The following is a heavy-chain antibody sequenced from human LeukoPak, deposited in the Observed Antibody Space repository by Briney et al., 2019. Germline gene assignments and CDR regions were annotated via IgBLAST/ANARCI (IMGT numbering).Heavy chain of an antibody. Sequence: GWSLSLSCAASGLTFSSYAMSWVRQAPGKGVEWVSAISGSGGSTYYADSVKGRFTISRDNSKHTLYLQMNSLRAEDTAVYYCAKNRADSASITMIVVDAFDIWGQGTMVTVSS. J-gene: IGHJ3*02. CDR1: GLTFSSYA. D-gene: IGHD3-22*01. CDR2: ISGSGGST. CDR3: AKNRADSASITMIVVDAFDI. V-gene: IGHV3-23*01.